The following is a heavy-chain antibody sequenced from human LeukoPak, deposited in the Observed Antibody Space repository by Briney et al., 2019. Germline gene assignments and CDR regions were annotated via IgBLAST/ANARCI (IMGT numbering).Heavy chain of an antibody. Sequence: GESLKISCKGSGYSFTSYWIGWVRQMPGKGLEWMGIIYPGDSDTRYSPSFQGQVTISADKSISTAYLQWSSLKASDTAMYYCARLMGIVVVPAASDAFDIWGQGTMVTASS. CDR3: ARLMGIVVVPAASDAFDI. D-gene: IGHD2-2*03. CDR2: IYPGDSDT. V-gene: IGHV5-51*01. J-gene: IGHJ3*02. CDR1: GYSFTSYW.